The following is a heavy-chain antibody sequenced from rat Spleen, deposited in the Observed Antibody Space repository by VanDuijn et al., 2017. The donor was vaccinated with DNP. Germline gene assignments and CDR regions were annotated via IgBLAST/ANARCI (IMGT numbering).Heavy chain of an antibody. CDR3: ARENYYAMDA. V-gene: IGHV4-2*01. CDR1: GFNFNDYW. CDR2: INNDSSTI. J-gene: IGHJ4*01. Sequence: EVKLVESGGGLVQPGRSLKLSCAASGFNFNDYWMGWVRQAPGKGLEWIGEINNDSSTINYTPSLKDKFTISRDNAQNTLYLQMSKLGSEDTAIYYCARENYYAMDAWGQGTSVTVSS.